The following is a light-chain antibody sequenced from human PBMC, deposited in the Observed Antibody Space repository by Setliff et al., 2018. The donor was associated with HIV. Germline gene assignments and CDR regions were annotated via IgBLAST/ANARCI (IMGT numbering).Light chain of an antibody. CDR1: TSDIAAYNY. Sequence: QSVLTQPASVSGSPGQSITVSCTATTSDIAAYNYISWYQHHPGKAPKLIIYEVSNRPSGVSNRFSASKSGDTASLTISGLQAEDEADYYCSSYTSTSTFVVFGGGTKGTVL. V-gene: IGLV2-14*01. CDR3: SSYTSTSTFVV. CDR2: EVS. J-gene: IGLJ2*01.